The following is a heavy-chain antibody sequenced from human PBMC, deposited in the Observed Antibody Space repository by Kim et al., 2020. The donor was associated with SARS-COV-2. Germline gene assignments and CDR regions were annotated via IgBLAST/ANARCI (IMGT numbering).Heavy chain of an antibody. D-gene: IGHD5-18*01. Sequence: NPSLKSRVTISVDTSKNQFSLKLSSVTAADTAVYYCATPGSDTAMAIFDYWGQGTLVTVSS. CDR3: ATPGSDTAMAIFDY. J-gene: IGHJ4*02. V-gene: IGHV4-34*01.